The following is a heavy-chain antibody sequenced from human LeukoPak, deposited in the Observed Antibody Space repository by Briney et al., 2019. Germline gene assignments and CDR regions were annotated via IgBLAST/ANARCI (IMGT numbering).Heavy chain of an antibody. V-gene: IGHV3-15*01. Sequence: GGSLRLSCEASGFSFTNTWMSWVRQAPGKGLEWVGRVKSKADDGTTDYAAPVQGRFTISRDDSKNTLSLQMNSLKTEDTAVYYCARVGDEVAYTRGYLDYWGQGTLVTVSS. CDR2: VKSKADDGTT. CDR3: ARVGDEVAYTRGYLDY. D-gene: IGHD3-16*01. CDR1: GFSFTNTW. J-gene: IGHJ4*02.